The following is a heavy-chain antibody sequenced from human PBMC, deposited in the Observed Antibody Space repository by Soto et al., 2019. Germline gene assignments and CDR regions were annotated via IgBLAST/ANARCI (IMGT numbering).Heavy chain of an antibody. J-gene: IGHJ4*02. Sequence: QVQLVESGGGVVQPGRSLRLSCAASGFTFSSSGMHWVRQAPGKGLEWVAVIWYDGSNKYYADSVKGRLTISRDNSKNTLYLQMDSLRAEDTAVYYCARGYDSTGYYCDYWGQGTLVTVSS. CDR2: IWYDGSNK. CDR1: GFTFSSSG. V-gene: IGHV3-33*01. CDR3: ARGYDSTGYYCDY. D-gene: IGHD3-22*01.